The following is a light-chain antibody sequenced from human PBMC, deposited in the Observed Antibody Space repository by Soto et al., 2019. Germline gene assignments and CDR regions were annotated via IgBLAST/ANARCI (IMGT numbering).Light chain of an antibody. J-gene: IGKJ5*01. Sequence: EIVMTQSPATLSVSPGERATLSCRASQNIKNNLAWYQQKPGQGPRLLIFGTSTRATGIPARFSGSGSGTDFTLTISSLEPEDFAVYYCQQRSNWPPITFGQGTRLEIK. CDR3: QQRSNWPPIT. V-gene: IGKV3-15*01. CDR1: QNIKNN. CDR2: GTS.